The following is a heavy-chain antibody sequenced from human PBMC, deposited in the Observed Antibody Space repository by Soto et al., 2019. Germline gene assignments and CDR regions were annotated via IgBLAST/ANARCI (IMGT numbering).Heavy chain of an antibody. J-gene: IGHJ5*02. CDR1: GYTFTSYA. Sequence: QVQLVQSGAEVKKPGASVKVSCKASGYTFTSYAMHWVRRAPGQRLEWMGWINAGNGNTKYSQKFQGRVTITRDTSASTAYMELSSLRSEDTAVYYCARLSIPRGYWFDPWGQGTLVTVSS. CDR2: INAGNGNT. CDR3: ARLSIPRGYWFDP. V-gene: IGHV1-3*01. D-gene: IGHD2-21*01.